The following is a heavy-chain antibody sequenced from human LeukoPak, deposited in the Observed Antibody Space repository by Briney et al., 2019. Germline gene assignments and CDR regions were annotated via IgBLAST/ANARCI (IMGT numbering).Heavy chain of an antibody. CDR3: ARSEELGYCSGGSCYSADY. CDR1: GYTFTGYY. Sequence: GASVKVSCKASGYTFTGYYMHWVRQAPGQGLEWMGWINPNSGGTNYAQKFQGRVTMTRDTSISTAYMELSRLRSDDTAVYYCARSEELGYCSGGSCYSADYWGQGTLVTVSS. V-gene: IGHV1-2*02. CDR2: INPNSGGT. J-gene: IGHJ4*02. D-gene: IGHD2-15*01.